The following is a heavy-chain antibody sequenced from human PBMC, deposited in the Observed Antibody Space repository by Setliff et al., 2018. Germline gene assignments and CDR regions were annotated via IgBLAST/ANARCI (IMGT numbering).Heavy chain of an antibody. D-gene: IGHD2-21*02. J-gene: IGHJ4*02. CDR1: GYSISSGYI. V-gene: IGHV4-38-2*02. Sequence: LSLTCTVSGYSISSGYIWGWIRQPPGKGLEWVGNIGHTGSINYNPSLKSRLTISRDPSKNQVSLKLNSVTATDTAVYYCARDLGHGGDSDYWGQGILVTVSS. CDR3: ARDLGHGGDSDY. CDR2: IGHTGSI.